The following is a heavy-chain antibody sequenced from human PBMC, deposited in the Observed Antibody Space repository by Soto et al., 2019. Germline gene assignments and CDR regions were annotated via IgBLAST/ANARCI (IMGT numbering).Heavy chain of an antibody. Sequence: ASVKVSCKASGYTFSNNYIQWLRQAPGQGLEWMGMINPRGGNTVYTERFQGRVTMTRDTSTSTVYMELSDLGPDDTAVYYYDSSGYYPTLPFDPWGQGTLVTVSS. CDR2: INPRGGNT. D-gene: IGHD3-22*01. CDR1: GYTFSNNY. CDR3: DSSGYYPTLPFDP. V-gene: IGHV1-46*03. J-gene: IGHJ5*02.